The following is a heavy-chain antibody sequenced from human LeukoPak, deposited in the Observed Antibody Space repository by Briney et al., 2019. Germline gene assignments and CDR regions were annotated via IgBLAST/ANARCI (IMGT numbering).Heavy chain of an antibody. CDR2: IATSSDYI. CDR1: GFTFNTYS. Sequence: GGSLRLSCAASGFTFNTYSMNWVRQAPGKGLEWVSSIATSSDYIYYAGSLKGRFTISRDNAKNSLYLHMNSLRPDDTAVYYCARGRSITILRGVAISDGFDIWGQGTKVTVS. D-gene: IGHD3-10*01. V-gene: IGHV3-21*06. J-gene: IGHJ3*02. CDR3: ARGRSITILRGVAISDGFDI.